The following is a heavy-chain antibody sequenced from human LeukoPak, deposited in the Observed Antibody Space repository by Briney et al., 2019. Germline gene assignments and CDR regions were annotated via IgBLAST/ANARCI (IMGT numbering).Heavy chain of an antibody. CDR3: ARSGEKGYYGSGSQYYYYMDV. V-gene: IGHV1-69*11. CDR1: GGTFSSYA. D-gene: IGHD3-10*01. Sequence: SVKVSCKASGGTFSSYAISWVRQAPGQGLEWMGRIIPILGTANYAQKFQGRVTITTDESTSTAYMELSSLRSEDTAVYYCARSGEKGYYGSGSQYYYYMDVWGKGTTVTVSS. CDR2: IIPILGTA. J-gene: IGHJ6*03.